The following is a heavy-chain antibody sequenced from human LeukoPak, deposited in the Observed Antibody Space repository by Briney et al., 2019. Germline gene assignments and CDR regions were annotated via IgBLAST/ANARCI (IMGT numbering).Heavy chain of an antibody. CDR3: ARDQVVRFLEWLLDDAFDI. CDR1: GFTFSSYA. V-gene: IGHV3-7*01. J-gene: IGHJ3*02. CDR2: IKQDGSEK. Sequence: PGGSLRLSCAASGFTFSSYAMSWVRQAPGKGLEWVANIKQDGSEKYYVDSVKGRFTISRDNAKNSLYLQMNSLRAEDTAVYYCARDQVVRFLEWLLDDAFDIWGQGTMVTVSS. D-gene: IGHD3-3*01.